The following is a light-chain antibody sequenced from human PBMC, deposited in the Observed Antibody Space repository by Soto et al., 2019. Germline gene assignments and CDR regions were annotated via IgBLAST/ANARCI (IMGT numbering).Light chain of an antibody. J-gene: IGKJ2*01. Sequence: EIVLTQSPGTLSLSPGERATLSCRASQSVSSNYLAWYQHKPGQAPRLLIYGASNRATGIPDRFSGSGSGTDFTLTISRLEPEDFAVYYCQQYSISPYTFGQGTKLEIK. CDR2: GAS. CDR3: QQYSISPYT. CDR1: QSVSSNY. V-gene: IGKV3-20*01.